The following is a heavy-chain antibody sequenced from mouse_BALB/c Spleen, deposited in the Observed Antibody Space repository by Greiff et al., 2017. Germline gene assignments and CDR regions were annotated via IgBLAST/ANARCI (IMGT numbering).Heavy chain of an antibody. J-gene: IGHJ1*01. CDR2: ISSGGGST. Sequence: EVQLVESGGGLVQPGGSLKLSCAASGFTFSSYGMSWVRQTPDKRLEWVAYISSGGGSTYYPDTVKGRFTISRDNAKNTLYLQMSSLKSEDTAMYYCARKGTYWYFDVWGAGTTVTVSS. CDR1: GFTFSSYG. V-gene: IGHV5-12-1*01. CDR3: ARKGTYWYFDV.